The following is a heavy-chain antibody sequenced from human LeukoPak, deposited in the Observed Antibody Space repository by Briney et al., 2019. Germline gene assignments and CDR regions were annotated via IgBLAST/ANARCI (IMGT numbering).Heavy chain of an antibody. CDR3: ATFPHFDWIDY. D-gene: IGHD1-1*01. V-gene: IGHV1-24*01. CDR1: GYTLTKLS. CDR2: FDPEDGET. J-gene: IGHJ4*02. Sequence: ASVKVSCKVSGYTLTKLSMHWVRQAPGKGLEWMGGFDPEDGETIYAQKLQGRVTMTEETSTDTAYMELSSLRSEVTAVYYCATFPHFDWIDYWGQGTLVTVSS.